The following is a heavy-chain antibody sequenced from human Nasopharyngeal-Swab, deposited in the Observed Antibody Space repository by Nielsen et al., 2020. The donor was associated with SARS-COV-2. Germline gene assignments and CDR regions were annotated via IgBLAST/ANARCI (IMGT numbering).Heavy chain of an antibody. CDR2: IRSKGYNYAT. J-gene: IGHJ4*02. Sequence: GGSLRLSCAASGFTFSDSAIHWVRQASGKGLEWVGRIRSKGYNYATAYAASVKGRFTIFRDDPTNTAYLQMNSLKTEDTAVYYCTRCGGGCYSGRDYWGQGTLVTVSS. D-gene: IGHD2-15*01. V-gene: IGHV3-73*01. CDR1: GFTFSDSA. CDR3: TRCGGGCYSGRDY.